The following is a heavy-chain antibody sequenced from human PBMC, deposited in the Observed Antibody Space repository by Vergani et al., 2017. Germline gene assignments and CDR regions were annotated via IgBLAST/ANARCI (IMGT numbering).Heavy chain of an antibody. CDR2: IYYSGST. D-gene: IGHD6-13*01. Sequence: QVQLQQWGAGLLKPSETLSLTCAVYGGSFSGYYWSWIRQPPGKGLEWIGYIYYSGSTFYNPSLKSRVTISVDTSQNHFSLKLSSVTAADTAVYYCARASYSSSWYYFDNWGQGTLVTVSS. J-gene: IGHJ4*02. CDR3: ARASYSSSWYYFDN. V-gene: IGHV4-34*01. CDR1: GGSFSGYY.